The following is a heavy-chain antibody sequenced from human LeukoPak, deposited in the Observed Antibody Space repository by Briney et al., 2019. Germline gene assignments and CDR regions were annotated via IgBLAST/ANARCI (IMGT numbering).Heavy chain of an antibody. V-gene: IGHV3-30-3*01. CDR3: ARRLGTYPSNWFDP. Sequence: GGSLRLSCAASGFTFSSYAMHWVRQAPGKGLEWVAVISYDGSNKYYADSVKGRFTISRDNSKNTLYLQMNSLRAEDTAVYYCARRLGTYPSNWFDPWGQGTPVTVSS. J-gene: IGHJ5*02. D-gene: IGHD7-27*01. CDR1: GFTFSSYA. CDR2: ISYDGSNK.